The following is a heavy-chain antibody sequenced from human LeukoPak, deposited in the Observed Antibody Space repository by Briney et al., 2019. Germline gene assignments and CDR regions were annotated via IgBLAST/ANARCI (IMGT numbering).Heavy chain of an antibody. Sequence: SETLSLTCTVSGGSISSYYWSWIRQPAGKGLEWIGRIYTSGSTNYNPSLKSRVTMSVDTSKNQFSLQLNSVTPEDTAVYYCARVVLDLGMDVWGQGTTVTVSS. J-gene: IGHJ6*02. CDR2: IYTSGST. CDR3: ARVVLDLGMDV. D-gene: IGHD2-2*03. CDR1: GGSISSYY. V-gene: IGHV4-4*07.